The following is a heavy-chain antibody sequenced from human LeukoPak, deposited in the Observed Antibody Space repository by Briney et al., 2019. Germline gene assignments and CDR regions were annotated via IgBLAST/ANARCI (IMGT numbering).Heavy chain of an antibody. CDR1: GGSISSYY. D-gene: IGHD1-26*01. Sequence: MASETLSLTCAVYGGSISSYYWSWIRQPPGKGLEWIGYIYYSGSTNYNPSLKSRVTISVDTSKNQFSLKLSSVTAADTAVYYCARRSGSYYGNFDYWGQGTLVTVSS. CDR2: IYYSGST. V-gene: IGHV4-59*08. CDR3: ARRSGSYYGNFDY. J-gene: IGHJ4*02.